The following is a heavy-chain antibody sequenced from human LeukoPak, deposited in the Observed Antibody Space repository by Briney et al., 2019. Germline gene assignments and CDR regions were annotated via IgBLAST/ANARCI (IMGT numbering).Heavy chain of an antibody. CDR3: ARAPPLLYYGMDV. Sequence: SETLSLTSAVYGGSFSGYYWSWIRQPPGKGLEWIGEINHSGSTNYNPSLKSRVTISVDTSKNQFSLKLSSVTAADSAVYYCARAPPLLYYGMDVWGQGTTVTVSS. V-gene: IGHV4-34*01. CDR1: GGSFSGYY. J-gene: IGHJ6*02. CDR2: INHSGST.